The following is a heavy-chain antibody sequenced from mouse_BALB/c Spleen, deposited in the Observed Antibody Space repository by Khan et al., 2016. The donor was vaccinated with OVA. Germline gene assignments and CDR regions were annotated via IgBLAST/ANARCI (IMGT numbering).Heavy chain of an antibody. CDR1: GYTFTSYW. D-gene: IGHD2-4*01. V-gene: IGHV1S81*02. J-gene: IGHJ3*01. CDR3: TIAMITTREFAY. CDR2: INPTNGGT. Sequence: QVQLQQPGAELVKPGASVKLSCKASGYTFTSYWKDWVKLRPGQGFEWIGEINPTNGGTNYNEKFKRKATLTVDKSSSTAYMQLSSLTSEDSAVYSCTIAMITTREFAYWGQGTLVTVSA.